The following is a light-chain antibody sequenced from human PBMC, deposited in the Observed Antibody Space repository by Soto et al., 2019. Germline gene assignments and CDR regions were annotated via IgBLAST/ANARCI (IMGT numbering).Light chain of an antibody. CDR2: WAS. V-gene: IGKV4-1*01. CDR1: QSVLYSSNNKNY. J-gene: IGKJ1*01. Sequence: DIVMTQSPDSLAVSLGERATINCKSSQSVLYSSNNKNYLDWYQQKPGQPPKLLIYWASTRESGVPDRCSGSGYGTDFTLTISSLQAEDVAVYYCQQYYSTLWTFGQGTKVEIK. CDR3: QQYYSTLWT.